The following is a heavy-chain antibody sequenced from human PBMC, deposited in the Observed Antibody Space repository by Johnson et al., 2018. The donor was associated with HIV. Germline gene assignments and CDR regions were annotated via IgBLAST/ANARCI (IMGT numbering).Heavy chain of an antibody. CDR2: ISSNGGST. V-gene: IGHV3-64*01. CDR1: GFTFSSYA. D-gene: IGHD6-13*01. CDR3: ARARDRSSSRDAFDI. J-gene: IGHJ3*02. Sequence: VQLVESGGGLVQPGGSLRLSCAASGFTFSSYAMHWVRQAPGKGLEYVSAISSNGGSTYYANSVKGRFTISRDNSKNTLYLQMNSLRAEDTAVYYCARARDRSSSRDAFDIWGQGTMVTVSS.